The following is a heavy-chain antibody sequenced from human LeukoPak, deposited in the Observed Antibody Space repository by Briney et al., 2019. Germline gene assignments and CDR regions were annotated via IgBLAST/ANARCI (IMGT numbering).Heavy chain of an antibody. CDR3: AKGEYCSSTSCQPDY. J-gene: IGHJ4*02. D-gene: IGHD2-2*01. CDR1: GFTFSSYA. V-gene: IGHV3-23*01. CDR2: ISGSGGST. Sequence: GGSLRLSCAASGFTFSSYAMSWVRQAPGKGLEWVSAISGSGGSTYYADSVKGRFTISRDNSKNTLYPQMNSLRAEDTAVYYCAKGEYCSSTSCQPDYWGQGTLVTVSS.